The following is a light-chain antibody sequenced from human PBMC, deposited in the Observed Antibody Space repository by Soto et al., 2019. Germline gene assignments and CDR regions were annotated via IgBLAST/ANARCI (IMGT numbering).Light chain of an antibody. CDR1: QSVSHA. J-gene: IGKJ5*01. CDR2: DAS. V-gene: IGKV3-11*01. Sequence: EVVLTPSPATLSLSPGDRATLSCRASQSVSHALAWYQQKPGQAPRLLIHDASSRATGIPARFSGSGSETDFTLTISSLEPEDFAVYYCQQRGSWPPSITFGQGTRLEIK. CDR3: QQRGSWPPSIT.